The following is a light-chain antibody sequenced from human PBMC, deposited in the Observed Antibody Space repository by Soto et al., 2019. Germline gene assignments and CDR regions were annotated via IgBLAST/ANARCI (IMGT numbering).Light chain of an antibody. J-gene: IGKJ4*01. CDR1: QSVNNY. CDR3: HQRSNWPLT. Sequence: EIVLTQSPATLSLSPGERATLSCRPSQSVNNYLAWYQQKPGQAPRLLIYDASSRATDIPARFSGSGSGTDFTLTISSLEPEDFATYYCHQRSNWPLTFGGGTKVEIK. CDR2: DAS. V-gene: IGKV3-11*01.